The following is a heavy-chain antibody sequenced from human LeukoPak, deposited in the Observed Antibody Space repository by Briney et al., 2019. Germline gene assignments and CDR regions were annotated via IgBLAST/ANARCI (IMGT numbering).Heavy chain of an antibody. CDR2: TYYRSKWYH. CDR3: ARGWERLSYFDS. CDR1: GDSVSSNSAA. V-gene: IGHV6-1*01. Sequence: SQTLSLTCAISGDSVSSNSAAWNWIRQSPSKGLEWLGRTYYRSKWYHDYAISVKSRITINSDTSKNQFSLQLNSVTPEDTAVYYCARGWERLSYFDSWGQGTLVTVSS. D-gene: IGHD1-26*01. J-gene: IGHJ4*02.